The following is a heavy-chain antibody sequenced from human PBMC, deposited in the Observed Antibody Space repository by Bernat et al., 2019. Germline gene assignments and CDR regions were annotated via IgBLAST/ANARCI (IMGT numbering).Heavy chain of an antibody. CDR2: VRYDGTDT. V-gene: IGHV3-30*02. CDR1: GFTFSTYG. D-gene: IGHD3-3*01. J-gene: IGHJ4*02. CDR3: AKNIIPGAIDY. Sequence: VQLVESGGGVVQPGGSLRLSCAASGFTFSTYGMHWVRQAPGKGLEWVAFVRYDGTDTYYATSVKGRFTITRDNSKNTLHLQMNSLRVEDTAVYYCAKNIIPGAIDYWGQGTLVTVSS.